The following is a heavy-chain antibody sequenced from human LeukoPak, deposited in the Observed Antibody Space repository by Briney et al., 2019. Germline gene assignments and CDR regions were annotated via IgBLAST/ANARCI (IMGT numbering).Heavy chain of an antibody. V-gene: IGHV4-34*01. CDR3: ARDGYY. Sequence: SETLSLTCAVYGGSFSGYYWSWIRQPPGKGLEWIGSIYYSGSTYYNPSLKSRVTISVDTSKNQFSLKLSSVTAADTAVYYCARDGYYWGQGTLVTVSS. CDR1: GGSFSGYY. D-gene: IGHD3-10*01. J-gene: IGHJ4*02. CDR2: IYYSGST.